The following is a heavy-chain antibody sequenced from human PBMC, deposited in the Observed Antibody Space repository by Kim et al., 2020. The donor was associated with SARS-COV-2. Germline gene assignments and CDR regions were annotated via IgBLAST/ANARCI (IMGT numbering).Heavy chain of an antibody. J-gene: IGHJ4*02. V-gene: IGHV3-11*06. D-gene: IGHD3-22*01. Sequence: GRFTISRDNAKNSLYLQMNSLRAEDTAVYYCARDRPLYYYGSSGYYEFDYWGQGTLVTVSS. CDR3: ARDRPLYYYGSSGYYEFDY.